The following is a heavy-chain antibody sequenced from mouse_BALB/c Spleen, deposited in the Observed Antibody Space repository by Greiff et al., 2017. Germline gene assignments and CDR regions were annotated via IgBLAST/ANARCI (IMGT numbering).Heavy chain of an antibody. Sequence: EVQLQESGPSLVKPSQTLSLTCSVTGDSITSCYWNWIRKFPGNKLEYMGYISYSGSTYYNPSLKSRISITRDTSKNQYYLQLNSVTTEDTATYYCARGSITTATFAYWGQGTLVTVSA. J-gene: IGHJ3*01. CDR1: GDSITSCY. V-gene: IGHV3-8*02. CDR3: ARGSITTATFAY. D-gene: IGHD1-2*01. CDR2: ISYSGST.